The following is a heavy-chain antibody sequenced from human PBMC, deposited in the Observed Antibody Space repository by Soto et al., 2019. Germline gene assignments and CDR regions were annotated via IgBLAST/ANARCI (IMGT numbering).Heavy chain of an antibody. D-gene: IGHD3-22*01. V-gene: IGHV3-23*01. J-gene: IGHJ4*02. Sequence: GGSLRLSCAASGFTFSNHAMSWVRQAPGKGLEWVSAIRGSGSHTYYADSVKGRFTISRDNSKNTLYLQMNSLRAEDTAVYYCARDPSAYYYDTNGYFALWGQGTLVTVSS. CDR2: IRGSGSHT. CDR3: ARDPSAYYYDTNGYFAL. CDR1: GFTFSNHA.